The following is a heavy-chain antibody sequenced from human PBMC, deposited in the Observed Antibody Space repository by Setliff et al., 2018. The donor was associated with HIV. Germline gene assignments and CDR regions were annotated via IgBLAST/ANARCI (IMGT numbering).Heavy chain of an antibody. Sequence: GESLKISCKTSGYNFRMYWIAWVRQMPGKGLEWMGIIYPGDSDTRYSPSFQGQVTISADKSISTAYPQWSSLKASDTAMYYCARSMGFKVTTRLDFWGPGTLVTVSS. CDR3: ARSMGFKVTTRLDF. CDR1: GYNFRMYW. D-gene: IGHD3-10*01. V-gene: IGHV5-51*01. CDR2: IYPGDSDT. J-gene: IGHJ4*02.